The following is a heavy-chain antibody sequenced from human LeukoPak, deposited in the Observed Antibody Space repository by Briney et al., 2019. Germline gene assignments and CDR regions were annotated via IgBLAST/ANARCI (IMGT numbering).Heavy chain of an antibody. V-gene: IGHV1-69*05. CDR3: AVVVVPGTFNYYMDV. J-gene: IGHJ6*03. CDR2: IIPIFGTA. Sequence: SVKVSCKASGGTFSSYAISWVRQAPGQGLEWMGGIIPIFGTANYAQKFQGRVTITTDESTSTAYMELSSLRSEDTAVYYCAVVVVPGTFNYYMDVWGKGTTVTVSS. CDR1: GGTFSSYA. D-gene: IGHD2-2*01.